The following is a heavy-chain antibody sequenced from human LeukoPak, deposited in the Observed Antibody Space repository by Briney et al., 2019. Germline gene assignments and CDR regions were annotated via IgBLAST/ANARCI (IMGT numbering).Heavy chain of an antibody. CDR1: GGSFSGYY. D-gene: IGHD6-6*01. CDR2: IYYSGST. Sequence: SETLSLTCAVYGGSFSGYYWSWIRQPPGKGLEWIGYIYYSGSTNYNPSLKSRVTISVDTSKNQFSLKLSSVTAADTAVYYCARASMYSSSSLDYWGQGTLVTVSS. CDR3: ARASMYSSSSLDY. V-gene: IGHV4-59*08. J-gene: IGHJ4*02.